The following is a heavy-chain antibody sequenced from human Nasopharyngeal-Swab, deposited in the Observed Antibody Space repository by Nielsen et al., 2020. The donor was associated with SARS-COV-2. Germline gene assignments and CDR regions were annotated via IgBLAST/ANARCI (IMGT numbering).Heavy chain of an antibody. J-gene: IGHJ4*02. CDR3: AREGVSSNFDY. D-gene: IGHD6-6*01. CDR1: GLTVSSTY. V-gene: IGHV4-34*09. Sequence: LRLSCAVSGLTVSSTYMSWVRQAPGKGLEWIGEIYHSGSTNYNPSLKSRVTISVDTSKNQFSLKLSSVTAADTAVYYCAREGVSSNFDYWGQGTLVTVSS. CDR2: IYHSGST.